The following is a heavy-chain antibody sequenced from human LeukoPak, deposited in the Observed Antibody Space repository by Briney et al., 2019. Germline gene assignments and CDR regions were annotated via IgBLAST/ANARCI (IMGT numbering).Heavy chain of an antibody. Sequence: GGSLRLSCAAPGFTFSSYAMSWVRQAPGKGLEWVSAISGSGGSTYYADSVKGRFTISRENAKNSLYLQMNSLRAGDTAVYYCARGPAFDCSGGSCERWFDPWGQGTLVTASS. CDR1: GFTFSSYA. J-gene: IGHJ5*02. V-gene: IGHV3-23*01. D-gene: IGHD2-15*01. CDR2: ISGSGGST. CDR3: ARGPAFDCSGGSCERWFDP.